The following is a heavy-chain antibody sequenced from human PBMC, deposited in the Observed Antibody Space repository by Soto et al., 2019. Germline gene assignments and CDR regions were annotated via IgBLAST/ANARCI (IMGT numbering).Heavy chain of an antibody. CDR2: INPSGGST. Sequence: ASVKVSCKASGYTFTSYYMHWVRQAPGQGLEWMGIINPSGGSTSYAQKFQGRVTMTTDTSTSTAYMELRSLRSDDTAVYFCAREAPPEDYWGQGTLVTVSS. J-gene: IGHJ4*02. V-gene: IGHV1-46*01. CDR1: GYTFTSYY. CDR3: AREAPPEDY.